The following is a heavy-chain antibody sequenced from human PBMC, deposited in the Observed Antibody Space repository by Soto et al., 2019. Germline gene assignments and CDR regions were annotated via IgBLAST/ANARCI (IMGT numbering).Heavy chain of an antibody. CDR2: VYHNGNA. V-gene: IGHV4-61*08. CDR3: ARVWGLDYIDS. CDR1: GGSISTPGYS. Sequence: PSETLSLTCTVSGGSISTPGYSCSWIRQPPGKAPEWIGYVYHNGNAYPKPSLKSRVTISVDTSKNQFSVKLSSVTAADTAVYYCARVWGLDYIDSWGQGTRVTVSS. J-gene: IGHJ4*02. D-gene: IGHD7-27*01.